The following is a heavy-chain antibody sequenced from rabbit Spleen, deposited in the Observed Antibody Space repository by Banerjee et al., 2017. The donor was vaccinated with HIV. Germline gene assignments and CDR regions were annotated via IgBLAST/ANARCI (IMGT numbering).Heavy chain of an antibody. CDR3: ARGGGL. V-gene: IGHV1S40*01. J-gene: IGHJ4*01. CDR1: GVSFSFSNY. Sequence: LVESGGDLVKPGAPLTLTCTASGVSFSFSNYMCWVRQAPGKGLEWIGCIDVGSSGFTYFANWAKGRFTISKTSSTTVTLQLNSLTAADTATYFCARGGGLWGPGTLVTVS. CDR2: IDVGSSGFT.